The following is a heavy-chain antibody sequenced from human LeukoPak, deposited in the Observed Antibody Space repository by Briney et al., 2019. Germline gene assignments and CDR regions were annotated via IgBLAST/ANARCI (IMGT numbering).Heavy chain of an antibody. Sequence: GGSLRLSCAASGFTFSSYGMNWVRQAPGKGLEWVAFIRDGSNKYYADSVKGRFTISRDNSKNTLYLQMNSLRAEDTAVYYCARDLVDYDILTGFDYWGQGTLVTVSS. J-gene: IGHJ4*02. CDR3: ARDLVDYDILTGFDY. V-gene: IGHV3-30*02. CDR2: IRDGSNK. CDR1: GFTFSSYG. D-gene: IGHD3-9*01.